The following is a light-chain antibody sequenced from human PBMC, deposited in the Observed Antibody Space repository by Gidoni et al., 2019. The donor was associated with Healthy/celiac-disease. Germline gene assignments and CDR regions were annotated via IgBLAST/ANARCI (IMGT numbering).Light chain of an antibody. Sequence: AIRMTQSPSSLSASTGDRVTITCRASQGISSYLAWYQQKPGKAPKLLIYAASTLQSGVPSRFSGSGSGTDFTLTISCLQSEDFATYYCQQYYSYPHLFXHXTKVDIK. CDR1: QGISSY. CDR2: AAS. CDR3: QQYYSYPHL. V-gene: IGKV1-8*01. J-gene: IGKJ3*01.